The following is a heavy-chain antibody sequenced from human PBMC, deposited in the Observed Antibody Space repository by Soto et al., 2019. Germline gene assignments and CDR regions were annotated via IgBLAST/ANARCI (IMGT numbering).Heavy chain of an antibody. CDR1: GGSISSYY. J-gene: IGHJ5*02. CDR3: ARDRLMAVAGTSGYWFDP. V-gene: IGHV4-59*01. Sequence: SEILSLTCTVSGGSISSYYWSWIRQPPGKGLEWIGYIYYSGSTNYNPSLKSRVTISVDTSKNQFSLKLSSVTAADTAVYYCARDRLMAVAGTSGYWFDPWGQGTLVTVSS. D-gene: IGHD6-19*01. CDR2: IYYSGST.